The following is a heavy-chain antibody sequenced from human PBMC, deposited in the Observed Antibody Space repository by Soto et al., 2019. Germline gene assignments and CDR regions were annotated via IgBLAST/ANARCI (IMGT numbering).Heavy chain of an antibody. D-gene: IGHD3-3*01. CDR2: IYYSGST. Sequence: QLQLQESGPGLVKPSETLSLTCTVSGGSISSSSYYWGWIRQPPGKGLEWIGSIYYSGSTYYNPSLKSRVTISVDTSKNQFFLKLSSVTAADTAVYYCARQRGDYDFWSGMMYYFDYWGQGTLVTVSS. CDR3: ARQRGDYDFWSGMMYYFDY. V-gene: IGHV4-39*01. J-gene: IGHJ4*02. CDR1: GGSISSSSYY.